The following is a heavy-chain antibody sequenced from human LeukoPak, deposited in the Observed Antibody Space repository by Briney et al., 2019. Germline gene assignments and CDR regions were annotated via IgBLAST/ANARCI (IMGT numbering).Heavy chain of an antibody. D-gene: IGHD6-13*01. V-gene: IGHV4-34*01. CDR3: ARISGSSWYPDYFDY. Sequence: SETLSLTCAVCGGSFSVYYWSWIRQPPGKGLEWIGEINHSGSTNYNPSLKSRVTISVDTSKNQFSLKLSSVTAADTAVYYCARISGSSWYPDYFDYWGQGTLVTVSS. CDR1: GGSFSVYY. CDR2: INHSGST. J-gene: IGHJ4*02.